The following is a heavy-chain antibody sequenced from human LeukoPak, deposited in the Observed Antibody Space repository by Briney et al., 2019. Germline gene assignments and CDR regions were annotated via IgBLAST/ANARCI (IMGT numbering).Heavy chain of an antibody. J-gene: IGHJ4*02. CDR1: GYTFTSYY. CDR2: INPGGGST. Sequence: ASVKVSCKASGYTFTSYYMHWVRQAPGQGLEWMGIINPGGGSTSYAQKFQGRVTMTRDTSTSTVYMELSSLRSDDTAVYYCARTAARRFDYWGQGTLVTVSS. V-gene: IGHV1-46*01. D-gene: IGHD6-6*01. CDR3: ARTAARRFDY.